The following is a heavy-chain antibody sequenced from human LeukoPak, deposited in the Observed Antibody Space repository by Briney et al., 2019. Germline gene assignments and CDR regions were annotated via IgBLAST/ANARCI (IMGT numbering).Heavy chain of an antibody. CDR3: ASRPNDSSGYYLY. CDR1: GGSFSGSF. CDR2: INQGGSP. Sequence: SETLSLTCAVYGGSFSGSFWSWIRQPPGKALEWIGEINQGGSPNYNLSLKSRVTISVDTSKNQFSLKLSSVTAADTAVYYCASRPNDSSGYYLYWGQGTLVTVSS. J-gene: IGHJ4*02. D-gene: IGHD3-22*01. V-gene: IGHV4-34*01.